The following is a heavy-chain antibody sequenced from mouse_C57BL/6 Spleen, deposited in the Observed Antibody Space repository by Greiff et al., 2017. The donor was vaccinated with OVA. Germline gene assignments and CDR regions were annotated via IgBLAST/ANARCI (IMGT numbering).Heavy chain of an antibody. Sequence: QVQLQQPGTELVKPGASVKLSCKASGYTFTSYWMHWVKQRPGQGLEWIGNINPSNGGTNYNEKFKSKATLTVDKSSSTAYMQLSSLTSDDSAVYYGTRAENSNYLGYYAMDYWGQGTSVTVSS. V-gene: IGHV1-53*01. D-gene: IGHD2-5*01. CDR1: GYTFTSYW. CDR2: INPSNGGT. CDR3: TRAENSNYLGYYAMDY. J-gene: IGHJ4*01.